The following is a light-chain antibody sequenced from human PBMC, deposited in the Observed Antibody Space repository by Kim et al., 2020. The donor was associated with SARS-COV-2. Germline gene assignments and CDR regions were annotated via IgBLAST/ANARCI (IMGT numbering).Light chain of an antibody. CDR2: DAS. V-gene: IGKV1-5*01. CDR1: QSISSW. CDR3: QQYNSYT. J-gene: IGKJ2*01. Sequence: LSASVGDRVTIPGRASQSISSWLAWYQQKPGKAPNLLIYDASTLESGVPSRFSGSGSGTEFTLTISSLQPDDFATDYCQQYNSYTFGQGTKLEI.